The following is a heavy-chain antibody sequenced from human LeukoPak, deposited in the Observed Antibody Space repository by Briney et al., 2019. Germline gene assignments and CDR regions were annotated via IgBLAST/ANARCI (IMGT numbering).Heavy chain of an antibody. D-gene: IGHD6-13*01. CDR2: IYYSGST. Sequence: SETLSLTCTVSGGSISSGDYYWSWIRQPPGRGLEGIGYIYYSGSTYYNPSLKSRVTISVDTSKNQFSLKLSSVTAADTAVYYCASTPQYSSSWYYYFDYWGQGTLVTVSS. CDR3: ASTPQYSSSWYYYFDY. V-gene: IGHV4-30-4*01. J-gene: IGHJ4*02. CDR1: GGSISSGDYY.